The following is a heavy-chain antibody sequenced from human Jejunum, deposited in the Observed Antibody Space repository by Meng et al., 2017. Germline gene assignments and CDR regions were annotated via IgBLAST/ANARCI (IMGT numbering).Heavy chain of an antibody. D-gene: IGHD3-10*01. CDR3: AKGPLGFGEPPDY. J-gene: IGHJ4*02. V-gene: IGHV3-30*02. Sequence: QVQLVWSWGGVVQPGGSLSLSCAAAGFTFSSYGMHWVRQAPGKGLEWVAFIRYDGSNKYYADSVKGRFTISRDNSKNTLYLQMNSLRAEDTAVYYCAKGPLGFGEPPDYWGQGTLVTVSS. CDR1: GFTFSSYG. CDR2: IRYDGSNK.